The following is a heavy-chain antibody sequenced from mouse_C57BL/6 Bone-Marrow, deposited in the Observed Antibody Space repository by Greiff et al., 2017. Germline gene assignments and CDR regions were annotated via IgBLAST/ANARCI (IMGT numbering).Heavy chain of an antibody. D-gene: IGHD2-3*01. CDR2: ISDGGSYT. CDR3: ARDPDGYYVAY. J-gene: IGHJ3*01. CDR1: GFTFSSYA. Sequence: EVQVVESGGGLVKPGGSLKLSCAASGFTFSSYAMSWVRQTPEKRLEWVATISDGGSYTYYPDNVKGRFTISRDNAKNNLYLQMSHLKSEDTAMYYCARDPDGYYVAYWGQGTLVTVSA. V-gene: IGHV5-4*01.